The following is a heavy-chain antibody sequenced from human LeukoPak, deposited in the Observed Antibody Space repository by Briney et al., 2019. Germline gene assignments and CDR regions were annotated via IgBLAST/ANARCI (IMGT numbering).Heavy chain of an antibody. J-gene: IGHJ4*02. CDR1: GGAISRGDYY. CDR2: IYHSGST. V-gene: IGHV4-30-4*01. Sequence: SETLSLTCNVSGGAISRGDYYWSWIRQPPGKGLEWIGYIYHSGSTYYNPSLKSRITISVDTSENQFSLKVTSVTAADTATYYCARFDIVEEGGPDYWGQGTLVTVSS. D-gene: IGHD2-15*01. CDR3: ARFDIVEEGGPDY.